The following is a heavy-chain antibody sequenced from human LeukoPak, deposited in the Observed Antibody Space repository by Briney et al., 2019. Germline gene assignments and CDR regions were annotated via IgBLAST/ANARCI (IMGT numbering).Heavy chain of an antibody. CDR1: GGTFSSYA. Sequence: ASVKVSCKASGGTFSSYAISWVRQAPGQGLEWMGWISAYNGNTNYAQKLQGRVTMTTDTSTSTAYMELRSLRSDDTAVYYCAREYCSGGSCYLPDYWGQGTLVTVSS. D-gene: IGHD2-15*01. CDR2: ISAYNGNT. CDR3: AREYCSGGSCYLPDY. J-gene: IGHJ4*02. V-gene: IGHV1-18*01.